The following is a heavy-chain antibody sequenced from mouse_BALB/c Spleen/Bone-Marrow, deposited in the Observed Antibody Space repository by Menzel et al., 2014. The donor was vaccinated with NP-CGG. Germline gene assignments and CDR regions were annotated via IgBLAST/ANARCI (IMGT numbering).Heavy chain of an antibody. V-gene: IGHV1-69*02. CDR1: GYTFTNYW. D-gene: IGHD1-1*01. CDR2: IEPSDSYT. CDR3: ARGRTTVVSDY. Sequence: QVQLQQSGAEVVKPGASVKVSCKASGYTFTNYWMQWVKQRPGQGLEWIGEIEPSDSYTNYNQDFKGKATLTGDKSSSTAYMQLSSLTSEDSAVYYCARGRTTVVSDYWGQGTSLTVSS. J-gene: IGHJ2*02.